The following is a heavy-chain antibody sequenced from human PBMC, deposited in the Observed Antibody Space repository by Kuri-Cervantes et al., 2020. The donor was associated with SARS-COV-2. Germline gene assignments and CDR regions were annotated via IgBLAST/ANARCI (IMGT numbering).Heavy chain of an antibody. CDR1: GGTFSSYA. CDR3: ARGMIAVAGRTYYFDY. J-gene: IGHJ4*02. CDR2: IIPIFGTA. V-gene: IGHV1-69*13. D-gene: IGHD6-19*01. Sequence: SVKVSCKAAGGTFSSYAISWVRQAPGQGLEWMGGIIPIFGTANYAQKFQGRVTITADESTSTAYMEPSSLRSEDTAVYYCARGMIAVAGRTYYFDYWGQGTLVTVSS.